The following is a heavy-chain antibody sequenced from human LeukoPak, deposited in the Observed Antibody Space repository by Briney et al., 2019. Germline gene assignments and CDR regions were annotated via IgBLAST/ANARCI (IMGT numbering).Heavy chain of an antibody. CDR1: GFTFSSYG. CDR3: ARGGGLDV. D-gene: IGHD3-16*01. V-gene: IGHV3-7*03. Sequence: GRSLRLSCAASGFTFSSYGMHWVRQAPGKGLEWVASINHNGNVNYYVDSVKGRFTISRDNAKNSLYLQMSNLRAEDTAVYFCARGGGLDVWGQGATVTVSS. J-gene: IGHJ6*02. CDR2: INHNGNVN.